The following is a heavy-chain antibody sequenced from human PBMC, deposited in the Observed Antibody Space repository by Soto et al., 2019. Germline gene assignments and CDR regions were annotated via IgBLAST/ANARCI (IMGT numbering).Heavy chain of an antibody. J-gene: IGHJ6*02. CDR3: ARDRVGATGVDYYYYGMDV. V-gene: IGHV4-59*01. CDR1: GGSISSYY. D-gene: IGHD1-26*01. CDR2: IYYSGST. Sequence: NPSETLSLTCTVSGGSISSYYWSWIRQPPGKGLEWIGYIYYSGSTNYNPSLKSRVTISVDTSKNQFSLKLSSVTAADTAVYYCARDRVGATGVDYYYYGMDVWGQGTTVTVSS.